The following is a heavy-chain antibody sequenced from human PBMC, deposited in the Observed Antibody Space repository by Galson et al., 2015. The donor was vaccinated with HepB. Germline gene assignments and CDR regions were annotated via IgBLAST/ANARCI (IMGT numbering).Heavy chain of an antibody. D-gene: IGHD2-2*03. CDR1: GFTVSNKN. J-gene: IGHJ6*02. V-gene: IGHV3-53*05. Sequence: LRLSCAASGFTVSNKNMNWVRQAPGKGLEWVAVIYSGGSTKYADSVKGRFTVSRDNSKKTVYLQMNSLRAEDTDTYYCARGGYCRSTTCYDFYYYGMDVWGQGTTVTVSS. CDR2: IYSGGST. CDR3: ARGGYCRSTTCYDFYYYGMDV.